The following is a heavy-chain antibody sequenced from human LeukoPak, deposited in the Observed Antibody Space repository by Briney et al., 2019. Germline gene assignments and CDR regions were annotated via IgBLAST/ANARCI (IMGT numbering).Heavy chain of an antibody. D-gene: IGHD3-10*01. V-gene: IGHV4-34*01. CDR3: ARGYYYGSGRPYYYYYDMDV. Sequence: SETLSLTCAVYGGSFSGYYWSWIRQPPGKGLEWIGEINHSGSTNYNPSLKSRVTISVDTSKNQFSLKLSSVTAADTAVYYCARGYYYGSGRPYYYYYDMDVWGRGTTVTVSS. J-gene: IGHJ6*04. CDR1: GGSFSGYY. CDR2: INHSGST.